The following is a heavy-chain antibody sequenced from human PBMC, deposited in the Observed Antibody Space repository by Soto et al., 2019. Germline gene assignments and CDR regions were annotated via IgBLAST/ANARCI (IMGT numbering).Heavy chain of an antibody. CDR2: IWYDGSNK. V-gene: IGHV3-33*01. D-gene: IGHD1-26*01. Sequence: GGSLGLSCAAPGFTFSSYGIHWVRQAPGKGQEWVAVIWYDGSNKYYADSVKGRFTISRDNSKSTLYLQMNSLRAEDTAVYYCVATTIAHYHYRMDFRAQRTTVTXS. CDR1: GFTFSSYG. CDR3: VATTIAHYHYRMDF. J-gene: IGHJ6*02.